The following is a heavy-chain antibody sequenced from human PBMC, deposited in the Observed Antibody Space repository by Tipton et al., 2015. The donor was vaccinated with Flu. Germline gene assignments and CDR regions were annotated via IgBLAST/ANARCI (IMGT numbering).Heavy chain of an antibody. CDR3: ARVLQLYSLDY. D-gene: IGHD2-21*01. V-gene: IGHV3-30*19. Sequence: SLRLSCVASGFTFNSYGLHWVRQAPGKGLEWVAFIEYDGSDKHYAVSVKGRFTISRDKSKDTLYLQMSSLGLEDTAVYYCARVLQLYSLDYWGQGTLVTVSS. CDR1: GFTFNSYG. J-gene: IGHJ4*02. CDR2: IEYDGSDK.